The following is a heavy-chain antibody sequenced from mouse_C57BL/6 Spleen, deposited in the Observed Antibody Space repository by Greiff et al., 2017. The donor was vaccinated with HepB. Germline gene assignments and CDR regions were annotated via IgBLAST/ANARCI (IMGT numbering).Heavy chain of an antibody. CDR2: IYPGSGNT. Sequence: VKLMESGAELVRPGASVKLSCKASGYTFTDYYINWVKQRPGQGLEWIARIYPGSGNTYYNEKFKGKATLTAEKSSSTAYMQLSSLTSEDSAVYFCARELLRLDYWGQGTTLTVSS. D-gene: IGHD1-1*01. CDR3: ARELLRLDY. CDR1: GYTFTDYY. J-gene: IGHJ2*01. V-gene: IGHV1-76*01.